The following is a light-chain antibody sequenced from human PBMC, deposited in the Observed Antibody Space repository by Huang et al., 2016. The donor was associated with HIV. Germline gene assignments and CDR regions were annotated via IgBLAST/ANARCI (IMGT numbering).Light chain of an antibody. CDR3: QQYKSYSYT. Sequence: DIQMTQSPSTLSASVGDRVTITCRASQSVSIWLAWYQQKPGKAPKLLIYKESKLESGVPSRFSGSGSGTEVTLTISSLQPDDFATYYCQQYKSYSYTFGPGTKLEI. CDR1: QSVSIW. CDR2: KES. J-gene: IGKJ2*01. V-gene: IGKV1-5*03.